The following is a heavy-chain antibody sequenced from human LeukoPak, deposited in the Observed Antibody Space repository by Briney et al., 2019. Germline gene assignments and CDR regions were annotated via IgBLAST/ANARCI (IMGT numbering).Heavy chain of an antibody. Sequence: PSETLSLTCTVSGGSISSGSYYWSWIRQPAGKGLEWIGRIYTSGSTNYNPSPKSRVTISVDTSKNQFSLKLSSVTAADTAVYYCARSLVVVAANDYYYYYYMDVWGKGTTVTVSS. D-gene: IGHD2-15*01. CDR1: GGSISSGSYY. J-gene: IGHJ6*03. CDR2: IYTSGST. V-gene: IGHV4-61*02. CDR3: ARSLVVVAANDYYYYYYMDV.